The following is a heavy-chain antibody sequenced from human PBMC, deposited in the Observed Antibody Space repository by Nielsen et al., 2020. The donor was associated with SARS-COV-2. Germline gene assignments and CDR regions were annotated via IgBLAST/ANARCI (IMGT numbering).Heavy chain of an antibody. V-gene: IGHV5-10-1*01. J-gene: IGHJ6*03. CDR3: ASAASRDYYYYYMDV. CDR2: IDPSDSYT. Sequence: GESLKISCKGSGYSFTSYWISWVRQMPGKGLEWMGRIDPSDSYTNYSPSFQGHVTISADKSISTAYLQWSSLKASDTAMYYCASAASRDYYYYYMDVWGKGTTVTVSS. CDR1: GYSFTSYW.